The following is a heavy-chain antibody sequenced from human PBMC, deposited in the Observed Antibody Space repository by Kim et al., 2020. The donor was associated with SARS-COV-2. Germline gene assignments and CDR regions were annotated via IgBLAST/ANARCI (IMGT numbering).Heavy chain of an antibody. CDR2: IYYSGST. Sequence: SETLSLTCTVSGGSISSSSYYWGWIRQPPGKGLEWIGSIYYSGSTYYNPSLKSRVTISVDTSKNQFSLKLSSVTAADTAVYYCARDHRLGENFDYWGQGTPVTGSS. CDR3: ARDHRLGENFDY. J-gene: IGHJ4*02. D-gene: IGHD3-16*01. CDR1: GGSISSSSYY. V-gene: IGHV4-39*07.